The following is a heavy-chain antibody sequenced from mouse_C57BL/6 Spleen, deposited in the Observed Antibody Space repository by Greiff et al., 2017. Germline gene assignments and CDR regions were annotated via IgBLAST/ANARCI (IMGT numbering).Heavy chain of an antibody. CDR3: AREGDYDYGGAMDY. V-gene: IGHV3-6*01. J-gene: IGHJ4*01. Sequence: EVHLVESGPGLVKPSQSLSLTCSVTGYSITSGYYWNWIRQFPGNKLEWMGYISYDGSNNYNPSLKNRISITRDPSKNQFFLKLNSVTTEDTATYYCAREGDYDYGGAMDYWGQGTSVTVSS. CDR2: ISYDGSN. D-gene: IGHD2-4*01. CDR1: GYSITSGYY.